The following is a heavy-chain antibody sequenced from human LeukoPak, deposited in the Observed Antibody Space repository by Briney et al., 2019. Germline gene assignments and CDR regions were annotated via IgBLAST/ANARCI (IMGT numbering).Heavy chain of an antibody. Sequence: GGSLRLSCAASGFTFSKYIMNWVRQAPGKWLEWVSSISTSSSYIYYADSVKGRFTISRNNAKNSLYLQMNSLRAEDTAIYYCARTDDYGDSGGSGVYSAFDYWGQGPLVTVSS. CDR2: ISTSSSYI. V-gene: IGHV3-21*01. CDR1: GFTFSKYI. J-gene: IGHJ4*02. D-gene: IGHD4-17*01. CDR3: ARTDDYGDSGGSGVYSAFDY.